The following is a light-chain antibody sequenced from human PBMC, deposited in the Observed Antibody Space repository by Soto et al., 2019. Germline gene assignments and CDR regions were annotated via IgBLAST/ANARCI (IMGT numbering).Light chain of an antibody. V-gene: IGKV1-5*02. Sequence: DIHMTQSPSTVSASILGGVTIVCRASQGISNWLAWYQQKPGKAPKLLIFHASSLESGVPSRFSGSRSGPEFTLTISSLKPDDFATYYCQKYMSYSFGQGTKVDIK. J-gene: IGKJ1*01. CDR1: QGISNW. CDR2: HAS. CDR3: QKYMSYS.